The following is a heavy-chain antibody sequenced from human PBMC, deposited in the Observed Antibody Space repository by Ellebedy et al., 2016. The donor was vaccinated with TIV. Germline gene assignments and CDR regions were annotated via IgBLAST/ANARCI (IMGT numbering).Heavy chain of an antibody. CDR3: ARKEDCSGGGRSIDY. D-gene: IGHD2-15*01. Sequence: SGPTLVKPTQTLTLTCTFPGFLLSTSGMCVSWIRQPPRKALDWLARIDWDDDKYYSTSLKTRLTISKDTSKNQVVLTMTNMDPVDTATYYCARKEDCSGGGRSIDYWGQGTLVTVSS. V-gene: IGHV2-70*11. CDR1: GFLLSTSGMC. J-gene: IGHJ4*02. CDR2: IDWDDDK.